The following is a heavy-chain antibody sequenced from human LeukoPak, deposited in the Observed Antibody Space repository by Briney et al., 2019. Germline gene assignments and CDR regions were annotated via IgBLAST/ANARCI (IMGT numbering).Heavy chain of an antibody. Sequence: GGSLRLSCAASGFTVSSNYMSWVRQAPGKGLEWVSVIYSGGSTYYADSVKGRFTISRDNSKNTLYLQMTSLRAEDTAVYYCASSDDFWSGYYYFDYWGQGTLVTVSS. CDR2: IYSGGST. J-gene: IGHJ4*02. D-gene: IGHD3-3*01. V-gene: IGHV3-53*01. CDR3: ASSDDFWSGYYYFDY. CDR1: GFTVSSNY.